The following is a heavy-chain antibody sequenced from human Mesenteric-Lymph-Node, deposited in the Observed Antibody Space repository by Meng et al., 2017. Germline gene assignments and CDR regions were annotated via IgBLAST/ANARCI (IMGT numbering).Heavy chain of an antibody. Sequence: QWAEDLLTPPQTLPLPCAAHVRSFSVYYCSWIRHPPGKGLEWIGYISYSGSTNYNPSLESRVTISVDTSKNQFSLNLSSVTAADTAVYYCASYGPCFGNNCPLSSFDHWGQGTLVTVSS. D-gene: IGHD1-20*01. CDR1: VRSFSVYY. CDR2: ISYSGST. V-gene: IGHV4-34*11. CDR3: ASYGPCFGNNCPLSSFDH. J-gene: IGHJ4*02.